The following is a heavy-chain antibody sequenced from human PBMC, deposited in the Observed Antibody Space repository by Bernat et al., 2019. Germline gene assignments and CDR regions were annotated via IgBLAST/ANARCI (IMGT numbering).Heavy chain of an antibody. CDR2: ITSDGSDT. CDR3: ARDRGGMGDY. CDR1: GFIFTAYD. J-gene: IGHJ4*02. D-gene: IGHD3-10*01. Sequence: EVQLVESGGGLVQPGGSLRLSCAASGFIFTAYDMHWVRQAPGKELVWVSLITSDGSDTTYADSVKGRFTLSRDNANNTLYLQMNSLRAEDTAVYYCARDRGGMGDYWGQGTLVTVSS. V-gene: IGHV3-74*01.